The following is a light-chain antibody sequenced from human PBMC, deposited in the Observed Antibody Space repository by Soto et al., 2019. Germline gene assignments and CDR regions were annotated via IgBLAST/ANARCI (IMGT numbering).Light chain of an antibody. Sequence: IQMNQSPSSLSASVVDRVTLTCLASQSIRNDLAWYQQKPGKAPRLLVYGASSLAPGVPSRFSGRGSGTDFALTISGLQPEDFASYYCLQDFDYPYTFGQGTKVDIK. CDR3: LQDFDYPYT. J-gene: IGKJ2*01. CDR2: GAS. V-gene: IGKV1-6*02. CDR1: QSIRND.